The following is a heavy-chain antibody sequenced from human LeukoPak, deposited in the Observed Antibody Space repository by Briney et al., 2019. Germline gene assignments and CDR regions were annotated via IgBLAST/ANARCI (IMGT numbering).Heavy chain of an antibody. CDR3: ARDLSYDSSGTYFDY. CDR1: GYTFTSYG. Sequence: ASVKVSCKASGYTFTSYGISWVRQAPGQGLEWMGWISAYNGNTNYAQKLQGRVTMTTDTSTSTAYMELRSLRSDDTAVYYCARDLSYDSSGTYFDYWGQGTLVTVPS. J-gene: IGHJ4*02. D-gene: IGHD3-22*01. V-gene: IGHV1-18*01. CDR2: ISAYNGNT.